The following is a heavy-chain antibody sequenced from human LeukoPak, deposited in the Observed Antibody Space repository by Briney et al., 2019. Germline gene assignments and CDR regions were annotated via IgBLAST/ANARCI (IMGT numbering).Heavy chain of an antibody. CDR3: ARGSCSSTSCFMDV. V-gene: IGHV1-3*01. J-gene: IGHJ6*02. CDR1: EYTFSIYS. Sequence: ASVKVSCKAFEYTFSIYSIHWVRQAPGQRLEWMGWINAGKGNTKYSQNLQGRVTVTGDTSASTAYMELSSLTSEDTAVYYCARGSCSSTSCFMDVWGQGTTVTVSS. CDR2: INAGKGNT. D-gene: IGHD2-2*01.